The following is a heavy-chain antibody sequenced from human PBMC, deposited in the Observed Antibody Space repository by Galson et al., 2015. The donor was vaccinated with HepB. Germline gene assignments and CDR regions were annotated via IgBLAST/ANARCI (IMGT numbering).Heavy chain of an antibody. J-gene: IGHJ4*02. D-gene: IGHD6-19*01. Sequence: SLRLSCAASGFTFSSYWMHWVRQAPGEGLVWVSRINSDGSSTINADSVKGRFTISRDNAKKTLYLQMNSLRAEDTAMYYCARDLAEYSSGWYVGSWGQGTMVTVSS. CDR2: INSDGSST. CDR1: GFTFSSYW. CDR3: ARDLAEYSSGWYVGS. V-gene: IGHV3-74*01.